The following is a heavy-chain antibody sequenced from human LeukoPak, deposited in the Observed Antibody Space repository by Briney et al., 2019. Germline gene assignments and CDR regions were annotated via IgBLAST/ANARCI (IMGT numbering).Heavy chain of an antibody. Sequence: GGSLRLSCVASGFTLSGYGMHWVRQAPGKGLEWVALIWSDGSNENYIDSVKGRFTISRDNAKNTQYLQMNSLRAEDTAVYCCARAMTTVTTGGVDVWGQGTTVTVSS. CDR1: GFTLSGYG. J-gene: IGHJ6*02. CDR3: ARAMTTVTTGGVDV. D-gene: IGHD4-17*01. V-gene: IGHV3-33*01. CDR2: IWSDGSNE.